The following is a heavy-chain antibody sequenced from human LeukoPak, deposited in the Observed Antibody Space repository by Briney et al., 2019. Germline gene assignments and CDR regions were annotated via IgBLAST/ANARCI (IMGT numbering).Heavy chain of an antibody. CDR3: ARDAASTRIAVAGIPHFDY. J-gene: IGHJ4*02. CDR2: IGSTSSTI. V-gene: IGHV3-48*01. CDR1: GFTFSSYT. D-gene: IGHD6-19*01. Sequence: GGSLRLSCTASGFTFSSYTMNWVRQAPGKGLEWVSYIGSTSSTIYYADSVKGRFTISRDNSKNTLYLQMNSLRAEDTAVYYCARDAASTRIAVAGIPHFDYWGQGTLVTVSS.